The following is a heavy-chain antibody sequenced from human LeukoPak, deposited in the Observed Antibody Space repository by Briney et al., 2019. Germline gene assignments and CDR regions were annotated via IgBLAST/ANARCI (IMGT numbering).Heavy chain of an antibody. CDR3: ARGVSEYYYDSSGYYDGSYDP. CDR2: ISSDGSST. V-gene: IGHV3-74*01. D-gene: IGHD3-22*01. J-gene: IGHJ5*02. CDR1: GFTFSDYW. Sequence: GGSLRLSCSASGFTFSDYWRHWVRQAPGKGLVWVSRISSDGSSTSYADSVKGRFTVSRDNAKNTLYLQMNSLRAEDTAVYYCARGVSEYYYDSSGYYDGSYDPWGQGTLVTVSS.